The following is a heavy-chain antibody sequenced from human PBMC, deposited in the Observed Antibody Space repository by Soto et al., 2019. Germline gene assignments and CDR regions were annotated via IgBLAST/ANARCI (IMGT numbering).Heavy chain of an antibody. CDR3: ARGLWETVTTNWFDP. CDR1: GGTFSSYA. J-gene: IGHJ5*02. CDR2: IIPIFGTA. D-gene: IGHD3-10*01. Sequence: SVKVSCKASGGTFSSYAISWVRQAPGQGLEWMGGIIPIFGTANYAQKFQGRVTTTADESTSTAYMELSSLRSEDTAVYYCARGLWETVTTNWFDPWGQGTLVTVSS. V-gene: IGHV1-69*13.